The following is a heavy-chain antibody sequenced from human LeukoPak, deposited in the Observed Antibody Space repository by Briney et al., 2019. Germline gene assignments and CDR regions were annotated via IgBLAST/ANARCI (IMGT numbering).Heavy chain of an antibody. J-gene: IGHJ6*03. Sequence: SETLSLTCTVSGGSISSSSYYWGWIRQPPGKGLEWIGYIYYSGNTNYNPSLKSRVTISVDTSKNQFSLKLISVTAADTAVYYCARSGYYPYYYYMDVWGKGTTVTVSS. CDR3: ARSGYYPYYYYMDV. D-gene: IGHD3-3*01. CDR1: GGSISSSSYY. V-gene: IGHV4-61*05. CDR2: IYYSGNT.